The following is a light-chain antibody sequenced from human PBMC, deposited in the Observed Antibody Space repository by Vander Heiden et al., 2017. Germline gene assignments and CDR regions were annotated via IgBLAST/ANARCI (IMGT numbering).Light chain of an antibody. V-gene: IGLV1-44*01. CDR2: SNN. CDR3: AAWDDSLNGVV. CDR1: RSNIGSNT. Sequence: QSVLTQPPSASGTPGKRVTIPCSGSRSNIGSNTVNWYQQLPGTAPKLLIYSNNQRPSGVPDRFSGSKSGTSASLAISGLQSEDEADYYCAAWDDSLNGVVFGGGTKLTVL. J-gene: IGLJ2*01.